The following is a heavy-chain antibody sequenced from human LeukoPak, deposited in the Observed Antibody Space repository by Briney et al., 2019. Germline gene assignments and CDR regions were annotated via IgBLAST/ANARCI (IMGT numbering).Heavy chain of an antibody. D-gene: IGHD3-16*01. J-gene: IGHJ4*02. CDR3: AKASWVSTADAVL. CDR2: LRGNGDA. Sequence: GGSLTLSCVASGFTFSSYAMSWVGETPARGLERVSSLRGNGDAFYADSVKGRFTLSRDESRNSVYLQLNKLRVEDTAIYYCAKASWVSTADAVLWGQGTVVTVSS. V-gene: IGHV3-23*01. CDR1: GFTFSSYA.